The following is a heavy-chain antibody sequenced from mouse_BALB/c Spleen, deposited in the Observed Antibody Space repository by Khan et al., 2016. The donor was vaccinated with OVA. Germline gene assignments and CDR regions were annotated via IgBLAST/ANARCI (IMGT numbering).Heavy chain of an antibody. CDR1: GYTFTSYW. CDR2: INPSDSES. V-gene: IGHV1-52*01. CDR3: ARREKYGYDPSWFAY. J-gene: IGHJ3*01. Sequence: VQLQESGAELVRPGASVKLSCKASGYTFTSYWMNWVRQRPKQGLEWIGKINPSDSESHYNQMFNDKATLTVDKSSGTAYMQLSSLTSEDSAVYYCARREKYGYDPSWFAYWGQGTLVTVSA. D-gene: IGHD2-2*01.